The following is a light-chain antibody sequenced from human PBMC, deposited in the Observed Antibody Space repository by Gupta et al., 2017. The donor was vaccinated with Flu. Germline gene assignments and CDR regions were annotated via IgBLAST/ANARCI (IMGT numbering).Light chain of an antibody. CDR3: AAWDDSLNGYV. CDR1: NSNIGSDT. J-gene: IGLJ1*01. Sequence: SVLPQPPSASGTPGQRVTISCSGSNSNIGSDTVNCYQHLPGTAPKLLIYSNNRRPSGVPDRFSGSKSGTSASLAISGLQAEDEAAYYCAAWDDSLNGYVFGTGTKVTVL. CDR2: SNN. V-gene: IGLV1-44*01.